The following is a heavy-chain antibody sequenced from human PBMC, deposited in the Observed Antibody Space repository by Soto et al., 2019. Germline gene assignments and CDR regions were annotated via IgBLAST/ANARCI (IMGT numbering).Heavy chain of an antibody. CDR1: GYTFNSYG. V-gene: IGHV1-18*01. Sequence: QVPLVQSGAELKKPGASVKVSCKTSGYTFNSYGITWVRQAPGQGLEWMGWISAYNGNTNFAQKLQGRVTMTTDTSTSTAYMELRSLRFDDTAVYYCARERGSCWFVYWGQGTLVTVSS. CDR3: ARERGSCWFVY. D-gene: IGHD6-19*01. CDR2: ISAYNGNT. J-gene: IGHJ4*02.